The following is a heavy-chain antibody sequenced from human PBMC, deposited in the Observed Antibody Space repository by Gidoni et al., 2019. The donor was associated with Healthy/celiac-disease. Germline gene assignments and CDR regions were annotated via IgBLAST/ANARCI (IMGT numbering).Heavy chain of an antibody. CDR3: ARDLGSGSGWFDP. Sequence: QLQLVQSGAEVKKPGSSVQVSCKASGATFSSYAISWGRQAPGQGLEWMGGISPIFGTANYAQKFQGRVTITAEESTSTDYMELSSLRSEDTAVYYCARDLGSGSGWFDPWGQGTLVTVSS. CDR1: GATFSSYA. V-gene: IGHV1-69*01. J-gene: IGHJ5*02. D-gene: IGHD6-19*01. CDR2: ISPIFGTA.